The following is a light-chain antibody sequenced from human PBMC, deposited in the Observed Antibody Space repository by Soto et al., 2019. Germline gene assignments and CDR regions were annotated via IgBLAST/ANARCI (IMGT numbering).Light chain of an antibody. CDR1: QSISSY. J-gene: IGKJ5*01. CDR2: DAS. V-gene: IGKV1-39*01. Sequence: DIQMTQTPYSLSASLGDRITITCRASQSISSYLNWYQQKPGKAPKLLIYDASSLQSGVPSRFSGSGSGTDFTLTISSLQPEDFATYYCQQSYSSPPITFGQGTRLEIK. CDR3: QQSYSSPPIT.